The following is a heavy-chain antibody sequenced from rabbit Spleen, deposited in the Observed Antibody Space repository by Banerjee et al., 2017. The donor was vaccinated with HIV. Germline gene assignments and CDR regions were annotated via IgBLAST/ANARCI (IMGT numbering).Heavy chain of an antibody. CDR1: GFSFNSGYD. CDR2: IHGGSVNNI. D-gene: IGHD7-1*01. J-gene: IGHJ3*01. Sequence: QSLEESGGDLVKPGTSLTLTCTASGFSFNSGYDMCWVRQAPGKGLEWIACIHGGSVNNIYYATWAKGRFTISKTSSTTVTLQMTSLTAADTATYFCARFYAGYGDFGHAAMWGQGTLVTVS. CDR3: ARFYAGYGDFGHAAM. V-gene: IGHV1S40*01.